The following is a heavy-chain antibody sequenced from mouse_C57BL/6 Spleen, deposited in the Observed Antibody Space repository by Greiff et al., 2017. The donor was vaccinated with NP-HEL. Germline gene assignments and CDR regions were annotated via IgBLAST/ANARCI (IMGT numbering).Heavy chain of an antibody. J-gene: IGHJ2*01. CDR1: GYTFTSYW. CDR3: AREGYYDYDGTYYFDY. CDR2: IYPGSGST. D-gene: IGHD2-4*01. Sequence: VQLQQPGAELVKPGASVKMSCKASGYTFTSYWITWVKQRPGQGLEWIGDIYPGSGSTNYNEKFKSKATLTVDTSSSTAYMQLSSLTSEDSAVYYCAREGYYDYDGTYYFDYWGQGTTLTVSS. V-gene: IGHV1-55*01.